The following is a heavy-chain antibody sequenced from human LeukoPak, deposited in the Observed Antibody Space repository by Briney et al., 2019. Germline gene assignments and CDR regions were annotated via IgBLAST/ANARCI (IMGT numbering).Heavy chain of an antibody. CDR1: GFTFSSYA. J-gene: IGHJ4*02. Sequence: GGSLRLSCAASGFTFSSYAMHWVRQAPGKGLEWVAVISYDGSNKYYADSVEGRFTISRDNSKNTLYLQMNSLRAEDTAVYYCARLVGYCTNGVCPDYWGQGTLVTVSS. V-gene: IGHV3-30*01. CDR3: ARLVGYCTNGVCPDY. CDR2: ISYDGSNK. D-gene: IGHD2-8*01.